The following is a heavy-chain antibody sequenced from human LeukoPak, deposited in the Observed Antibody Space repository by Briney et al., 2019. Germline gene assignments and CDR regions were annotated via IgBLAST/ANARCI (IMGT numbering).Heavy chain of an antibody. CDR1: GFTFNNYG. D-gene: IGHD3-22*01. Sequence: GSLRLSCAASGFTFNNYGMHWVRQAPGKGLGWVAVISYDGSNKYYADSVKGRFTISRDNSKNTLYLQMNSLRAEDTAVYYCAKRGLPDYYDSSGYYFDYWGQGTLVTVSS. J-gene: IGHJ4*02. V-gene: IGHV3-30*18. CDR2: ISYDGSNK. CDR3: AKRGLPDYYDSSGYYFDY.